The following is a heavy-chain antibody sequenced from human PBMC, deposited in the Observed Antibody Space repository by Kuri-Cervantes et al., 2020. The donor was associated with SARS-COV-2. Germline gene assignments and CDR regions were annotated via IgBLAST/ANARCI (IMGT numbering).Heavy chain of an antibody. CDR2: ISSSGSTI. V-gene: IGHV3-11*04. D-gene: IGHD2-2*01. Sequence: GESLKISCAASGFTFSDYYMSWIRQAPGKGLEWVSYISSSGSTIYYADSVEGRFTISRDNAKNSLYLQMNSLRAEDTAVYYCASPIYCSSTSCYLGRSHDAFDIWGQGTMVTVSS. J-gene: IGHJ3*02. CDR3: ASPIYCSSTSCYLGRSHDAFDI. CDR1: GFTFSDYY.